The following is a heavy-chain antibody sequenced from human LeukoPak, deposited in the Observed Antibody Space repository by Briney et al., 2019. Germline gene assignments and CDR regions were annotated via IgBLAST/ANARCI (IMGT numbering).Heavy chain of an antibody. Sequence: SETLSLTCTVSGGSISSYYWSWIRQPAGKGLEWIGRIYTSGSTNYNPSLKSRVTISVDTSKNQFSLKLSSVTAADTAVYYCAREESFYYDSSGYSLDYWGQGTLVTVSS. D-gene: IGHD3-22*01. CDR3: AREESFYYDSSGYSLDY. CDR1: GGSISSYY. CDR2: IYTSGST. V-gene: IGHV4-4*07. J-gene: IGHJ4*02.